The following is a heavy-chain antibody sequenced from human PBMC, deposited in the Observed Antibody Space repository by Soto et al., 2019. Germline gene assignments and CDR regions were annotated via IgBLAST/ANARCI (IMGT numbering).Heavy chain of an antibody. CDR3: ARDSCWGGVGESNWLDP. V-gene: IGHV1-18*03. CDR2: INVYNGNT. D-gene: IGHD3-10*01. Sequence: QVQLVQSGAEVKRPGASVKVSCKASGYTFTSYGISWVRQAPGQGLEWMGWINVYNGNTNYAQKFQGRVTMTTDTSXSXVYMELRSLRSDDMAVYYWARDSCWGGVGESNWLDPWGQGTLVTVSS. CDR1: GYTFTSYG. J-gene: IGHJ5*02.